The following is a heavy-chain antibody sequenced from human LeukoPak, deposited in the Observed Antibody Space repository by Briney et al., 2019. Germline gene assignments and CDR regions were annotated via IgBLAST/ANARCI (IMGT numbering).Heavy chain of an antibody. CDR3: ARAPPRDKAYCSSTSCYGPGMYWFDP. CDR2: MNPNTGNT. J-gene: IGHJ5*02. Sequence: ASVKVSCKASGYTFTSYGISWVRQAPGQGLEWMGWMNPNTGNTGYAQKFHGRVTITRNTSISTAYMDLSSLRSEDTAVYYCARAPPRDKAYCSSTSCYGPGMYWFDPWGQGTQVTVSS. CDR1: GYTFTSYG. V-gene: IGHV1-8*03. D-gene: IGHD2-2*01.